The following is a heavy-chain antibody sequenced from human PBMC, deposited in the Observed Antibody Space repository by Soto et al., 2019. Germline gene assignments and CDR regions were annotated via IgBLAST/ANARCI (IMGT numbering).Heavy chain of an antibody. Sequence: QVQLEQSGPEVKRPGTSVKVSCKASGGALGRYSVSWVRQAPGQGLEWIGGVIPVFNTSNYSLKFQGRVAISADESTSTVFMELRSLRSEDTALYCCARGDEMTAVTIFEYWEQGTLVTVSS. D-gene: IGHD4-17*01. V-gene: IGHV1-69*01. CDR2: VIPVFNTS. J-gene: IGHJ4*02. CDR1: GGALGRYS. CDR3: ARGDEMTAVTIFEY.